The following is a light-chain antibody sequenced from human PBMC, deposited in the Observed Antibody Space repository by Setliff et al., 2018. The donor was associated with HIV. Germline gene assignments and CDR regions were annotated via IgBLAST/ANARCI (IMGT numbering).Light chain of an antibody. J-gene: IGLJ1*01. CDR2: AVS. CDR3: SSYTSSSTYV. V-gene: IGLV2-14*03. CDR1: SSDVGGYNY. Sequence: LTQPASVSGSPGQSITISCTGSSSDVGGYNYVSWYQQHPGKAPKLMIYAVSNRPSGVSNRFSGSKSGNTASLTISGLQTEDEADYYCSSYTSSSTYVFGTGTKVTVL.